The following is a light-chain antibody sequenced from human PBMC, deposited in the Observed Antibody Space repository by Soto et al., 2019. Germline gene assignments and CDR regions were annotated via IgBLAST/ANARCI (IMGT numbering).Light chain of an antibody. CDR1: QSVLYSSNNKNY. CDR3: QQYYSTPWT. V-gene: IGKV4-1*01. CDR2: WAS. Sequence: DIAMTQSPDSLAVSLGERATINCKSSQSVLYSSNNKNYLAWYQQKPGQPPKLLIYWASTRESGVPDRFSGSWSGTDFTLTISSLQAEDVAVYYCQQYYSTPWTFGQGTKVEIK. J-gene: IGKJ1*01.